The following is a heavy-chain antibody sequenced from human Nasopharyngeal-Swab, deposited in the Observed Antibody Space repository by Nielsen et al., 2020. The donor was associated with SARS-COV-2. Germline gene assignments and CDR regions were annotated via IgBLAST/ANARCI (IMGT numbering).Heavy chain of an antibody. V-gene: IGHV3-7*01. CDR3: ARSPPSTFGGVIDY. CDR2: IKQDGSEK. Sequence: GESLKISCAASGFTFSSYWMSWVRQAPGKGLEWVANIKQDGSEKYYVDSVKGRFTISRDNAKNSLYPQMNSLRAEDTAVYYCARSPPSTFGGVIDYWGQGTLVTVSS. CDR1: GFTFSSYW. D-gene: IGHD3-16*02. J-gene: IGHJ4*02.